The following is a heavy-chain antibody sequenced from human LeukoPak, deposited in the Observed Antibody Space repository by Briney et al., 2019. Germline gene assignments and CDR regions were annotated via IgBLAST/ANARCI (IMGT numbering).Heavy chain of an antibody. Sequence: PGRSRRLSCAAPGLTFSGYGMHWVRQAPAKGLEWGAVIGYDGSNKYYADSVKGRFTISRDNSKNTLYLQMNSLRAEDTAVYYCAKDIFRGSYYNDAFDIWGQGTMVTVSS. CDR2: IGYDGSNK. D-gene: IGHD1-26*01. CDR1: GLTFSGYG. V-gene: IGHV3-33*06. CDR3: AKDIFRGSYYNDAFDI. J-gene: IGHJ3*02.